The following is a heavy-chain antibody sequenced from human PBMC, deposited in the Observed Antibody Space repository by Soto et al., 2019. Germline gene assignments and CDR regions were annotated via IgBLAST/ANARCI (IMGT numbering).Heavy chain of an antibody. CDR1: GFTVSSNY. V-gene: IGHV3-66*01. Sequence: GGSLRLSCAASGFTVSSNYMSWVRQAPGKGLEWVSVIYSGGSTYYADSVKGRFTISRDNSKNTLYLQMNSLIAEDTAVYYCARVYGDYYYYYYMDVWGKGTTVTVSS. CDR3: ARVYGDYYYYYYMDV. D-gene: IGHD4-17*01. CDR2: IYSGGST. J-gene: IGHJ6*03.